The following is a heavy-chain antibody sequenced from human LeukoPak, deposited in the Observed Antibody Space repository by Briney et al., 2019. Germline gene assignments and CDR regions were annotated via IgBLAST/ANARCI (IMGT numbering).Heavy chain of an antibody. D-gene: IGHD5-12*01. CDR2: IWYDGSNK. Sequence: GGSLRLSCAASGFTFSSYGMHWVRQAPGKGLEWVAVIWYDGSNKYYADSVKGRFTISRDNSKNTLHLQMNSLRVEDTAVYYCAKDSGYDFFVDYFDYWGQGTLVTVSS. CDR3: AKDSGYDFFVDYFDY. CDR1: GFTFSSYG. V-gene: IGHV3-33*06. J-gene: IGHJ4*02.